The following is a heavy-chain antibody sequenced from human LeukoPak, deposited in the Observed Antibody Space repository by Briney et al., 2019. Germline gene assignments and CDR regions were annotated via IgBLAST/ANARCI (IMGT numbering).Heavy chain of an antibody. CDR2: IYYSGST. Sequence: SETLSLTCSVSGGSIYSHYWSWIRQPPGKGLEWIGYIYYSGSTSYNPSLKSRVTISEDTSKNQFSLKLSSVTAADTAVYYCARSVVLYYFDYWGQGTLVTVSS. D-gene: IGHD2-2*01. CDR1: GGSIYSHY. V-gene: IGHV4-59*11. J-gene: IGHJ4*02. CDR3: ARSVVLYYFDY.